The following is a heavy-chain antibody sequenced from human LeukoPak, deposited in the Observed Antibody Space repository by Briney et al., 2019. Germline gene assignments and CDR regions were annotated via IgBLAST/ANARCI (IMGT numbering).Heavy chain of an antibody. CDR2: IYPSGTT. CDR3: TRGVNFCPTSHCRGDYFDY. J-gene: IGHJ4*02. CDR1: GDSVSSSGHF. Sequence: SETLSLTYSVSGDSVSSSGHFWGCIRHSPGTGPEWIGSIYPSGTTYYNPSLKNRVTISVHTSRNQLSLKLNSVTAADTAVYYCTRGVNFCPTSHCRGDYFDYWDQGALVTVSS. V-gene: IGHV4-39*01. D-gene: IGHD3-3*01.